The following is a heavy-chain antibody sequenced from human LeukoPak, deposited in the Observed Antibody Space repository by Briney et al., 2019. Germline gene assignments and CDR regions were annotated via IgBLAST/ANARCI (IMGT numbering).Heavy chain of an antibody. CDR2: IYYSGST. V-gene: IGHV4-59*08. D-gene: IGHD3-22*01. CDR1: GGSISSYY. J-gene: IGHJ3*02. Sequence: KASETLSLTCTVSGGSISSYYWSWIRQPPGKGLEWIGYIYYSGSTNYNPSLKSRVTISVDTSKNQFSLKLSSVTAADTAVYYCARRAIVVVRGDAFDIWGQGTMVTVSS. CDR3: ARRAIVVVRGDAFDI.